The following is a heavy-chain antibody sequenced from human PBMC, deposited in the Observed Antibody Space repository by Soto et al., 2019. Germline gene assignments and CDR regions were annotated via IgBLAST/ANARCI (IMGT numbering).Heavy chain of an antibody. D-gene: IGHD3-3*01. Sequence: SETLSLTCTVSGGSISSGGYYWSWIRQHPGKGLEWIGYIYYSGSTYYNPSLKSRVTISVDTSKNQFSLKLSSVTAADTAVYYCARGGTIFDRWFDPWGQGTLVTVSS. J-gene: IGHJ5*02. CDR2: IYYSGST. CDR1: GGSISSGGYY. V-gene: IGHV4-31*03. CDR3: ARGGTIFDRWFDP.